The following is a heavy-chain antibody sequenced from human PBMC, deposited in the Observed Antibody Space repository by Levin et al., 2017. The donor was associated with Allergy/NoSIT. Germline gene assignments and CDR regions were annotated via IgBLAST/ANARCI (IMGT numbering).Heavy chain of an antibody. CDR3: ARVGYFTSGRPLEYFQQ. CDR2: VDWDDEK. J-gene: IGHJ1*01. V-gene: IGHV2-70*17. CDR1: GLSLSTRGMC. D-gene: IGHD2-8*01. Sequence: KSGPTLVKPTQTLTLACTFTGLSLSTRGMCVSWIRQPPGKALEWLARVDWDDEKFYSTSLKTRLTVSMDTSKNQVVLTMTNMEPMDTATYYCARVGYFTSGRPLEYFQQWGQGTLVTVSS.